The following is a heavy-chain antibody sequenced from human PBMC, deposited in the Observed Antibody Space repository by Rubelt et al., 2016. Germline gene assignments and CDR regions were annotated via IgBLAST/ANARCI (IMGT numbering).Heavy chain of an antibody. D-gene: IGHD6-19*01. CDR2: IKEDGTST. J-gene: IGHJ6*02. V-gene: IGHV3-7*03. Sequence: RLSCAASGFTFSSSAMNWVRQAPGRGLEWVANIKEDGTSTYYLDSVKGRFTVSRDNAKNSMYLQMGNLRVEDTAVYYCARLSSLYSSGWYFHYYYGLDVWGQGTTVTVSS. CDR3: ARLSSLYSSGWYFHYYYGLDV. CDR1: GFTFSSSA.